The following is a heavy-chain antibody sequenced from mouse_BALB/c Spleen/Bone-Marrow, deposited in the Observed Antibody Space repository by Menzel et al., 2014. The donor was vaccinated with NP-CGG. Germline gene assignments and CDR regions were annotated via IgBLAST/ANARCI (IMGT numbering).Heavy chain of an antibody. D-gene: IGHD1-2*01. V-gene: IGHV5-17*02. CDR2: IRSGSSTI. CDR1: FFTFSSFG. J-gene: IGHJ4*01. Sequence: ASFFTFSSFGMHWVRQAPEKGLAWVAYIRSGSSTIHYPDTAKGRFTISRANPQNTMFLQMTSLRVEDTAMYYCARSRALRRVMDYWGQGTSVTVSS. CDR3: ARSRALRRVMDY.